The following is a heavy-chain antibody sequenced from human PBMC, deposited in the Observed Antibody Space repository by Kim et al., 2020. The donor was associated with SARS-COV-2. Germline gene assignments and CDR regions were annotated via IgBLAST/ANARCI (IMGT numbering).Heavy chain of an antibody. D-gene: IGHD5-12*01. Sequence: SVKVSCKASGGTFSSYAISWVRQAPGQGLEWMGGIIPIFGTANYAQKFQGRVTITADESTSTAYMELSSLRSEDTAVYYCAARGVATLRYYYGMDVWGQGTTVTVSS. V-gene: IGHV1-69*13. CDR1: GGTFSSYA. J-gene: IGHJ6*02. CDR2: IIPIFGTA. CDR3: AARGVATLRYYYGMDV.